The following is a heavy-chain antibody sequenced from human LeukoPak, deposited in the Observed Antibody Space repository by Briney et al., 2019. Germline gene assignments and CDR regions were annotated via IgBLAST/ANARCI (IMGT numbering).Heavy chain of an antibody. D-gene: IGHD3-22*01. Sequence: PGGSLRLSCAASGFTFSSYAMSWVCQAPGKGLEWVSAISGSGGSTYYADSVKGRFTISRDNSKNTLYLQMNSLRAEDTAVYYCAKDHSYYYYDSSGYSGAPFDYWGQGTLVTVSS. CDR3: AKDHSYYYYDSSGYSGAPFDY. V-gene: IGHV3-23*01. CDR2: ISGSGGST. CDR1: GFTFSSYA. J-gene: IGHJ4*02.